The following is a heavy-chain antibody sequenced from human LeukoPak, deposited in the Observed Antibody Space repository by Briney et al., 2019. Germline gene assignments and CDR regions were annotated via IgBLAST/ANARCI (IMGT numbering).Heavy chain of an antibody. CDR2: IDYDGRST. D-gene: IGHD6-13*01. V-gene: IGHV3-74*01. J-gene: IGHJ4*02. CDR1: GFTFSSFW. CDR3: ATIAAADKDY. Sequence: GGSQRLSCVASGFTFSSFWMHWVRQAPGKGLVWVSRIDYDGRSTIYADSVKGRFTISRDNAKNTLYLQMNSLRAEDTAMYYCATIAAADKDYWGQGTLVTVSS.